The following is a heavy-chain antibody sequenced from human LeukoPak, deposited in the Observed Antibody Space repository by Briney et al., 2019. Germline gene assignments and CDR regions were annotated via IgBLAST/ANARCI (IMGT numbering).Heavy chain of an antibody. V-gene: IGHV1-2*06. CDR1: GYTFTGYY. J-gene: IGHJ4*02. Sequence: ASVKVSCKASGYTFTGYYMHWVRQAPGQGLEWMGRINPNSGGTNYAQKFQGRVTMTRDTSIGTAYMELSRLRSDDTAVYYCARGYSSSWPGGYWGQGTLVTVSS. CDR2: INPNSGGT. CDR3: ARGYSSSWPGGY. D-gene: IGHD6-13*01.